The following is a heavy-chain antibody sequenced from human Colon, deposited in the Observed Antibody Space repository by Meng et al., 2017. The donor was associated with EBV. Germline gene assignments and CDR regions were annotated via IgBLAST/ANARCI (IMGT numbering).Heavy chain of an antibody. V-gene: IGHV4-39*01. CDR1: WGSISSNGYY. Sequence: LLLAGGAPRLVSTWTHSSSSWSVSWGSISSNGYYWDWVRQPPGKGLEWIGAIYHSGSTSYNPSLQSRVTMFVDTSKNQFPLMLTSVTATDTAVYYCARRRGGSGRDCWGQGTLVTVSS. CDR3: ARRRGGSGRDC. D-gene: IGHD3-10*01. CDR2: IYHSGST. J-gene: IGHJ4*02.